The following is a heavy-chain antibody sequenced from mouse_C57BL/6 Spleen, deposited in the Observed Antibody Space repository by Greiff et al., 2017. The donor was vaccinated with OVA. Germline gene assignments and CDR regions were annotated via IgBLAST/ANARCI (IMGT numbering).Heavy chain of an antibody. CDR2: IRNKANGYTT. CDR1: GFTFTDYY. CDR3: ARLETGLFAY. Sequence: EVMLVESGGGLVQPGGSLSLSCAASGFTFTDYYMSWVRQPPGKALEWLGFIRNKANGYTTEYSASVKGRFTISRDNSQSILYLQMNAQRAEDSATYACARLETGLFAYWGQGTLVTVSA. D-gene: IGHD4-1*01. V-gene: IGHV7-3*01. J-gene: IGHJ3*01.